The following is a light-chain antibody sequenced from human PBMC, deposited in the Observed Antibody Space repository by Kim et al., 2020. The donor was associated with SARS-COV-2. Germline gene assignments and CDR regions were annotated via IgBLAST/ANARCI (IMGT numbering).Light chain of an antibody. CDR1: KLGDKY. CDR3: QALESSTAV. J-gene: IGLJ1*01. V-gene: IGLV3-1*01. Sequence: SYELTHPPSVSVSPGQTASITCSGDKLGDKYACWYQQKPGQSPVLVIYQDSKRPSGIPERFSGSNSGNTATLTISGTQAMDEADYYCQALESSTAVFGTGTKVIVL. CDR2: QDS.